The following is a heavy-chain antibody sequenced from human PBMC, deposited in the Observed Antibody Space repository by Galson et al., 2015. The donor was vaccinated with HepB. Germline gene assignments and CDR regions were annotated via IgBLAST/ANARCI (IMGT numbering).Heavy chain of an antibody. D-gene: IGHD3-9*01. CDR1: GFTFSSYA. CDR3: AGPDWYDY. J-gene: IGHJ4*02. Sequence: SLRLSCAASGFTFSSYAMHWVRQAPGKGLEWVAVISYDGSNKYYADSVKGRFTISRDNSKNTLYLQMNSLRAEDTAVYYCAGPDWYDYWGQGTLVTVSS. V-gene: IGHV3-30-3*01. CDR2: ISYDGSNK.